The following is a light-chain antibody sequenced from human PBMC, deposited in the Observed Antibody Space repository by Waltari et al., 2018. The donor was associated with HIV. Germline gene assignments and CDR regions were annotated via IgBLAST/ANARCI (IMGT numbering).Light chain of an antibody. CDR1: DIDTKR. Sequence: SYVLTQPPSVSVAPGKTARITCGGNDIDTKRVHWYQQRSGQAPMLVIHDDSDRPSGSPERFAGSNSGNTATLTITRVEAGDEADYWCQVWDSGTYFLVFGGGTKLTVL. CDR2: DDS. J-gene: IGLJ2*01. V-gene: IGLV3-21*04. CDR3: QVWDSGTYFLV.